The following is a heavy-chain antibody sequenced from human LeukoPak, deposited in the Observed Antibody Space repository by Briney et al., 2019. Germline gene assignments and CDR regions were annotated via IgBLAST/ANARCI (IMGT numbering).Heavy chain of an antibody. Sequence: GASVKVSCKASGGTFSSYAISWVRQAPGQGLEWMGGIIPIFGTANYAQKFQGRVTITADESTSTAYMELSSLRSEDTAVYYCASGGYDFWSGFSLRPWGQGTPVTVSS. V-gene: IGHV1-69*13. CDR2: IIPIFGTA. D-gene: IGHD3-3*01. J-gene: IGHJ5*02. CDR3: ASGGYDFWSGFSLRP. CDR1: GGTFSSYA.